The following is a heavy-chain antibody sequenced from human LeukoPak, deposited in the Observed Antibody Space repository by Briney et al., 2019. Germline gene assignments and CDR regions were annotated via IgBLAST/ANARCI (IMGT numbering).Heavy chain of an antibody. Sequence: PGGSLRLSCAASGFTFSSYGMHWVRQAPGKGLEWVAVISYDGSNKYYADSVKGRFTISRDNSKNTLYLQMNSLRAEDTAVYYCARGHRGSWKKVFDPWGQGTLVTVSS. CDR3: ARGHRGSWKKVFDP. J-gene: IGHJ5*02. D-gene: IGHD2-15*01. V-gene: IGHV3-30*03. CDR2: ISYDGSNK. CDR1: GFTFSSYG.